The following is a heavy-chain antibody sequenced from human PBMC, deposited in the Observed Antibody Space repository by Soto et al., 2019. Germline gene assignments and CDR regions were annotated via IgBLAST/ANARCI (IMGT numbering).Heavy chain of an antibody. CDR3: ARLRGYSYGYYYYGMDV. CDR2: IHYSGST. CDR1: GGSIRDTIYY. J-gene: IGHJ6*02. D-gene: IGHD5-18*01. Sequence: SETLSLTCTVSGGSIRDTIYYWGWIRQPPGKGLEWIGSIHYSGSTNYNPSLKSRVTISVDTSKNQFSLKLSSVTAADTAVYYCARLRGYSYGYYYYGMDVWGQGTTVTVSS. V-gene: IGHV4-39*07.